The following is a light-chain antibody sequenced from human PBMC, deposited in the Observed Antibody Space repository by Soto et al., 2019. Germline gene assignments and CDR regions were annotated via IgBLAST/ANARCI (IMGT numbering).Light chain of an antibody. CDR1: SSDIGGYTY. J-gene: IGLJ1*01. CDR2: EVS. CDR3: TSDAGISSYV. Sequence: QSALTQPPSASGSPGQSVTISCTGTSSDIGGYTYVSWYQHHPGKAPKLMIYEVSKRPSGVPDRFSGSKSGNTASLTVSGLHAEDDADYYCTSDAGISSYVFGTGTKLTVL. V-gene: IGLV2-8*01.